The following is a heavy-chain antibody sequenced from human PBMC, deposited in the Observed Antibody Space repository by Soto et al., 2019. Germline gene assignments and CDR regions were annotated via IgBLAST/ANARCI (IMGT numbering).Heavy chain of an antibody. CDR3: ARERNYDSSGYSYYYGMDV. Sequence: QVQLQESGPGLVKPSQTLSLTCTVSGGSISSGGYYWSWIRQHPGKGLEWIGYIYYSGSTYYNPSLQRRVTISVDTSKNQFSLKLSSVTAADTAVYYCARERNYDSSGYSYYYGMDVWGQGTTVTVSS. D-gene: IGHD3-22*01. V-gene: IGHV4-31*03. J-gene: IGHJ6*02. CDR2: IYYSGST. CDR1: GGSISSGGYY.